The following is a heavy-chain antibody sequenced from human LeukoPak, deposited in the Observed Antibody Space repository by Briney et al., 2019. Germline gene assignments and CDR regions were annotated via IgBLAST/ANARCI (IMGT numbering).Heavy chain of an antibody. Sequence: SETLSLTCTVSGGSITSYYWSWIRQSPGKGLEWIGHIYYSRSTNYSPSLKSRVTISIDTSRMQFSLKVSSVTAADTAMYYCAKWSDYANAFDIWGQGTVVIVSS. CDR3: AKWSDYANAFDI. CDR1: GGSITSYY. J-gene: IGHJ3*02. V-gene: IGHV4-59*01. D-gene: IGHD4-17*01. CDR2: IYYSRST.